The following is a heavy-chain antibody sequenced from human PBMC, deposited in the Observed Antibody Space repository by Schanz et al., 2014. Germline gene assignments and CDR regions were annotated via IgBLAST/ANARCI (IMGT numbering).Heavy chain of an antibody. CDR2: ISYDGSNK. J-gene: IGHJ6*02. CDR3: AKARRKSNCSGGRCFHYSYYGMDV. V-gene: IGHV3-30-3*01. CDR1: GFTLSSYA. D-gene: IGHD2-15*01. Sequence: QLVGSGGGLIQPGRSLRLSCAAYGFTLSSYAMHWVRQAPGKGLEWVAVISYDGSNKYYADSVKGRFTISRDNSKNTLYLQMNSLRAEDTAVYYCAKARRKSNCSGGRCFHYSYYGMDVWGQGTTVTVSS.